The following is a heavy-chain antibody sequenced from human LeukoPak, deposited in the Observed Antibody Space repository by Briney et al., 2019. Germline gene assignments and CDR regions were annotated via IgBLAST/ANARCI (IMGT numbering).Heavy chain of an antibody. Sequence: GGSLRLSCAASGFTFSSYSMNWVRQAPGKGLEWVSYISSSSSTIYYADSVRGRFTISRDNAKNSLFLQMNSLTADDTAIYYCARERTTIVSGTTIGAYWGQGTLVTVSS. CDR2: ISSSSSTI. CDR1: GFTFSSYS. V-gene: IGHV3-48*04. CDR3: ARERTTIVSGTTIGAY. D-gene: IGHD2/OR15-2a*01. J-gene: IGHJ4*02.